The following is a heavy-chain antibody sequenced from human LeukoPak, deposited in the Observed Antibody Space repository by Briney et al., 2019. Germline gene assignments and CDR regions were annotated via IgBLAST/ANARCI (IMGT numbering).Heavy chain of an antibody. CDR3: AHSGSYVGDNWFDP. Sequence: PGGSLRLSCAASGFTLSSHWMTWVRQAPGKGLEWVANINKDGSAKYYVDSVKGRFTISRDNAKNSMYLQMNSLRAEDTAVYYCAHSGSYVGDNWFDPWGQGALVTVSS. CDR2: INKDGSAK. V-gene: IGHV3-7*01. J-gene: IGHJ5*02. CDR1: GFTLSSHW. D-gene: IGHD1-26*01.